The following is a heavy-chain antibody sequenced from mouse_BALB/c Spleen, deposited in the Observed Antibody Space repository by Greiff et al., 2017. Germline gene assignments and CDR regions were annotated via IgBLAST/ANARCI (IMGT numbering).Heavy chain of an antibody. J-gene: IGHJ2*01. Sequence: EVHLVESGAELVKPGASVKLSCTASGFNIKDTYMHWVKQRPEQGLEWIGRIDPANGNTKYDPKFQGKATITADTSSNTAYLQLSSLTSEDTAVYYCASGTTVVEDYFDYWGQGTTLTVSS. D-gene: IGHD1-1*01. CDR2: IDPANGNT. V-gene: IGHV14-3*02. CDR1: GFNIKDTY. CDR3: ASGTTVVEDYFDY.